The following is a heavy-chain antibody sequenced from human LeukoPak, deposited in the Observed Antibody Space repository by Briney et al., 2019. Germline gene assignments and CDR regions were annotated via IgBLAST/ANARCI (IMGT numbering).Heavy chain of an antibody. Sequence: PSETLSLTCTVSGGSISSYYWSWTRQPPGKGREGIGYFYYSGSTNYNPSLKSRVTISVDTSKNQFSLKLSSVTAADTAVYYCASEYYYDSSGTGDAFDIWGQGTMVTVSS. CDR3: ASEYYYDSSGTGDAFDI. CDR2: FYYSGST. J-gene: IGHJ3*02. CDR1: GGSISSYY. D-gene: IGHD3-22*01. V-gene: IGHV4-59*13.